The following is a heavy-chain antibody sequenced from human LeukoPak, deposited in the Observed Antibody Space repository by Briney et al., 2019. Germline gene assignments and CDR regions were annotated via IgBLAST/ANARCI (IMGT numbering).Heavy chain of an antibody. CDR1: GFTLSNYW. CDR3: ARDFDAGGTPGDDFDY. D-gene: IGHD4-23*01. Sequence: GRSLSLSCAASGFTLSNYWMHWVRQSPGEGPVWVARINIDGSYTSYAGSVKGRFTIPRDDPKNTLYLQMSSLRAEDTAVYYCARDFDAGGTPGDDFDYWGRGTLVTVSS. J-gene: IGHJ4*02. CDR2: INIDGSYT. V-gene: IGHV3-74*01.